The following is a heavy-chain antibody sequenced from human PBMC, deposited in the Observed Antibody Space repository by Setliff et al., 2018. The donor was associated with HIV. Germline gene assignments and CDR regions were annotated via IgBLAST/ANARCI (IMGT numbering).Heavy chain of an antibody. CDR2: ITWSGDRA. CDR3: VRAGHYGPNP. D-gene: IGHD3-10*01. V-gene: IGHV3-20*04. Sequence: PGGSLRLSCVASGFNFEDYGMAWFRQTAGKGLEWVSAITWSGDRADYADSVKGRFTISRDNAKDSLYLQIRGLRLEDTAIYYCVRAGHYGPNPWGQGTPVTVSS. CDR1: GFNFEDYG. J-gene: IGHJ5*01.